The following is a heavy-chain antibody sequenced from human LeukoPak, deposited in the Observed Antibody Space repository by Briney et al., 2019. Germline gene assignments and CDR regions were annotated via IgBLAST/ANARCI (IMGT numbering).Heavy chain of an antibody. CDR2: INPSGSST. V-gene: IGHV1-46*01. D-gene: IGHD3-22*01. CDR3: ARGPPGRVYDSSKKGLFDP. CDR1: GYTFTTYY. J-gene: IGHJ5*02. Sequence: GASVKVSCKASGYTFTTYYMHWVRQAPGQGLEWMGIINPSGSSTTYAQKFQGRVTMTRDTSTSTVYMELSSLRSEDTATYYCARGPPGRVYDSSKKGLFDPWGQGTLVTVS.